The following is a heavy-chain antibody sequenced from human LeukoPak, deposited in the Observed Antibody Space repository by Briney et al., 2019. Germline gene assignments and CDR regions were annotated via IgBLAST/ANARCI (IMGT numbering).Heavy chain of an antibody. V-gene: IGHV3-30*02. Sequence: PGGSLRLSCAASGFTFSGYGMNWVRQAPGKGLEWVAFIRYDGSNEYYIDSVKGRFTISRDNSENTLYLQMNSLRAEDTAVYYCAKESQLSYNGTFYIDFWGQGTLVTVSS. CDR3: AKESQLSYNGTFYIDF. D-gene: IGHD1-26*01. CDR2: IRYDGSNE. J-gene: IGHJ4*02. CDR1: GFTFSGYG.